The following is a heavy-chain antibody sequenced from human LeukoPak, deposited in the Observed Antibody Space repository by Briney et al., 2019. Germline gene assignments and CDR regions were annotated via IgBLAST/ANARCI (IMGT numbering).Heavy chain of an antibody. CDR2: IIPIFGTA. Sequence: SVKVPCKASGGTFSSYAISWVRQAPGQGLEWMGGIIPIFGTANYAQKFQGRVTITTDESTSTAYMELSSLRSEDTAVYYCARDIYDSSGSYFDYWGQGTLVTVSS. CDR1: GGTFSSYA. CDR3: ARDIYDSSGSYFDY. V-gene: IGHV1-69*05. J-gene: IGHJ4*02. D-gene: IGHD3-22*01.